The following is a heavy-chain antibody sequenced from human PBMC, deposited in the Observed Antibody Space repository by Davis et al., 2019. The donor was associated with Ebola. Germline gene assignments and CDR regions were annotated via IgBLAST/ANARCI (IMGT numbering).Heavy chain of an antibody. V-gene: IGHV5-10-1*01. D-gene: IGHD1-26*01. CDR2: IDPSDSYT. CDR1: GYSFTSYW. CDR3: ATDTGNSDYYYNGMDV. Sequence: GESLKTPCKGSGYSFTSYWITWVRQMPGKGLEWMGRIDPSDSYTNYSPSFQGHVTISVDKSSTTAYLQWSSLKASDTAMYYCATDTGNSDYYYNGMDVWGQGTTVTVSS. J-gene: IGHJ6*02.